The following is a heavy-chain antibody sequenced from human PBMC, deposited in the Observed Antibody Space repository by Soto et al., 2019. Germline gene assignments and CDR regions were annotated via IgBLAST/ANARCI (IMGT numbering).Heavy chain of an antibody. V-gene: IGHV3-7*03. CDR3: VTSLTGPTPG. J-gene: IGHJ4*02. CDR1: GFTFSSFW. Sequence: VQLVESGGGLVQPGGSLRLSCIASGFTFSSFWMSWVRQVPGKGPEGVASINQDGSAEKYVDAVKGRYTISRDNAKNSLYLQMNSLRVEDTAVYYCVTSLTGPTPGWGQGTQVTVSS. CDR2: INQDGSAE.